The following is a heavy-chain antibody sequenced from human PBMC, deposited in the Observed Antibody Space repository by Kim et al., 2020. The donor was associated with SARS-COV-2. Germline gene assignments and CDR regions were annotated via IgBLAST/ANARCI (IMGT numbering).Heavy chain of an antibody. Sequence: DSVEGRITISRNNAKNSLYLQMNNLRAEDTAVYDCASPASLLWFRGFQHWGQGTLVTVSS. V-gene: IGHV3-11*03. J-gene: IGHJ1*01. CDR3: ASPASLLWFRGFQH. D-gene: IGHD3-10*01.